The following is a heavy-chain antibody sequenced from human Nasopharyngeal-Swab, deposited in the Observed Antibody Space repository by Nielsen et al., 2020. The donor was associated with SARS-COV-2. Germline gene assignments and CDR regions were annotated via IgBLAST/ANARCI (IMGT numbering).Heavy chain of an antibody. Sequence: GGSLRLSCVASGSSFSDSGIHWVRQGFGKGLEWVGRIRTKPNSYETTYAASVKGRFTICRDDSKNTAYMQMDSLKTDDTAIYYCTKTPAYSSSWWDAFDVWGQGTMVTVSS. D-gene: IGHD6-13*01. CDR3: TKTPAYSSSWWDAFDV. CDR1: GSSFSDSG. J-gene: IGHJ3*01. V-gene: IGHV3-73*01. CDR2: IRTKPNSYET.